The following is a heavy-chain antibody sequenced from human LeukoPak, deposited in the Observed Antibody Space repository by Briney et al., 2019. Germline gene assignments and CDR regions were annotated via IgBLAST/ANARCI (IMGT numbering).Heavy chain of an antibody. V-gene: IGHV4-39*07. J-gene: IGHJ3*02. CDR3: ARDAVLYGDAFDI. D-gene: IGHD2/OR15-2a*01. CDR2: INYSGST. Sequence: SSETLSLTCTVSGGSISSSSYYWGWIRQPPGKGLEWIGSINYSGSTYYNPSLESRVTISIDTSKNQFSLKLSSVTAADTAVYYCARDAVLYGDAFDIWGQGTMVTVSS. CDR1: GGSISSSSYY.